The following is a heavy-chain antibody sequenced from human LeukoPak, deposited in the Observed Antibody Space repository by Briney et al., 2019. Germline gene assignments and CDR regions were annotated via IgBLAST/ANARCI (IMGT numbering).Heavy chain of an antibody. V-gene: IGHV3-23*01. CDR2: ITSRGEST. Sequence: HSGGSLRPSCAASGFTFSSYSMNWVRQAPGKGLQSVSSITSRGESTWYVDSVKGRFTITRDNSENTLYLQMHSLRAEDTAVYYCARDRPNYYGSDGHYYRRDGDYWGRGTLVSVSS. D-gene: IGHD3-22*01. CDR3: ARDRPNYYGSDGHYYRRDGDY. CDR1: GFTFSSYS. J-gene: IGHJ4*02.